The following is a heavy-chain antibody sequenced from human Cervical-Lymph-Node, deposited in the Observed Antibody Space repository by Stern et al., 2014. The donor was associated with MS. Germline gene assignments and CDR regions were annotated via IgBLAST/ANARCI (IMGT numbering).Heavy chain of an antibody. CDR1: GYTFTSYG. CDR3: ARVSSSTSAMPAH. CDR2: ISCYNGNT. Sequence: VQLVQSGAEVKKPGASVKVSCKASGYTFTSYGISWVRQAPGQGLEWLGGISCYNGNTNYAQKLQGSVTMTTDTSTSTAYMELRSLRSDDAAVYYCARVSSSTSAMPAHWGQGTLVTVSS. V-gene: IGHV1-18*04. J-gene: IGHJ4*02. D-gene: IGHD2-2*01.